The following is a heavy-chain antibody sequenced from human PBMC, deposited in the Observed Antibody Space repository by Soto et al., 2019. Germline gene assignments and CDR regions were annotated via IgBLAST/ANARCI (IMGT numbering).Heavy chain of an antibody. Sequence: SETLSLTCAVYSGSFSGYYWSWIRQPPGKGLEWIGEINHSGSTNYNPSLKSRVTISVDTSKNQFSLKLSSVTAADTAVYYCARVSRIMITFGGIYYLDYWGQGTLVTVSS. D-gene: IGHD3-16*01. CDR3: ARVSRIMITFGGIYYLDY. V-gene: IGHV4-34*01. J-gene: IGHJ4*02. CDR2: INHSGST. CDR1: SGSFSGYY.